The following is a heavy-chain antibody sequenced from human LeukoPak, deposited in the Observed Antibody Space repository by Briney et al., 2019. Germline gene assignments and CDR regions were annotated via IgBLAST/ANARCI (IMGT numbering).Heavy chain of an antibody. J-gene: IGHJ4*02. CDR1: GGSFSGYY. Sequence: SETLSLTCAVYGGSFSGYYWSWIRQPPGKGLEWIGEIDHSGSTNYNPSLKSRVTISVDTSKNQFSLKLSSVTAADTAVYYCARGGYFDYWGQGTLVTVSS. CDR3: ARGGYFDY. CDR2: IDHSGST. V-gene: IGHV4-34*01.